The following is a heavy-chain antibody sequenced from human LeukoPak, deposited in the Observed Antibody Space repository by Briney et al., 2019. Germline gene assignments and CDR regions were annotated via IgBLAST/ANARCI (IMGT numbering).Heavy chain of an antibody. V-gene: IGHV4-34*01. CDR2: INHSGST. CDR1: GFTFRNHG. J-gene: IGHJ5*02. D-gene: IGHD3-3*01. Sequence: PGGSLRLSCAASGFTFRNHGMHWIRQPPGKGLEWIGEINHSGSTNYNPSLKSRVTISVDTSKNQFSLKLSSVTAADTAVYYCARGGYYDFWSGYCDWFDPWGQGTLVTVSS. CDR3: ARGGYYDFWSGYCDWFDP.